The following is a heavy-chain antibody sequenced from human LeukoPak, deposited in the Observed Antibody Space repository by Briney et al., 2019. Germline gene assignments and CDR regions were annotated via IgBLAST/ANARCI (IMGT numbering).Heavy chain of an antibody. J-gene: IGHJ3*02. Sequence: PGGSLRLSCAASGFTFSGHDMHWVRQVTGKGLEWVSGIGTTGDTYYPGSVKGRFTISRENAKNSLYLQMNSLRAGDTAVYYCARGHILTGDAFDIWGQGTMVTVSS. D-gene: IGHD3-9*01. CDR3: ARGHILTGDAFDI. V-gene: IGHV3-13*04. CDR2: IGTTGDT. CDR1: GFTFSGHD.